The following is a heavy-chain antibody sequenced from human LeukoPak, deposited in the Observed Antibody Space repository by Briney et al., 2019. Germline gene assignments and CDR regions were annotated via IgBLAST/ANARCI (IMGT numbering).Heavy chain of an antibody. V-gene: IGHV3-21*01. CDR3: ARVKSSGWYAPLDY. Sequence: PGGSLRLSCAASGFTFSSYSMNCVRQAPGKGLEWVSSISSSSSYIYYADSVKGRFTISRDNAKNSLYLQMNSLRAEDTAVYYCARVKSSGWYAPLDYWGQGTLVTVSS. CDR2: ISSSSSYI. D-gene: IGHD6-19*01. CDR1: GFTFSSYS. J-gene: IGHJ4*02.